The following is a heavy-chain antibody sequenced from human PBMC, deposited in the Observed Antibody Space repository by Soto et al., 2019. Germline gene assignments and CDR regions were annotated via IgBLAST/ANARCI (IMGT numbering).Heavy chain of an antibody. J-gene: IGHJ5*02. CDR1: GDSVSSNSAA. V-gene: IGHV6-1*01. CDR2: TYYRSKWYN. Sequence: SQTLSLTCAISGDSVSSNSAAWNWIRQSPSRGLEWLGRTYYRSKWYNDYAVSVKSRITINPDTSKNQFSLQLNSVTPEDTAVYYCARDRAAVAGGHILKNWFDPWGQGTLVTVS. D-gene: IGHD6-19*01. CDR3: ARDRAAVAGGHILKNWFDP.